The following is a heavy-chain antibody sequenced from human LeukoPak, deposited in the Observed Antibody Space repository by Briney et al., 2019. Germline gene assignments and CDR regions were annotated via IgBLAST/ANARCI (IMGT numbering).Heavy chain of an antibody. CDR1: GFSLSTSGMC. CDR3: ARQYCSGGSCYLDY. V-gene: IGHV2-70*01. Sequence: SGPALVKPTQTLTLTCTFSGFSLSTSGMCVGWIRQPPGKALEWLALIDWDDDKYYSTSLKTRLTISKDTSKNQVVLTMTNMDPVDTATYYCARQYCSGGSCYLDYWGQGTLVTVSS. D-gene: IGHD2-15*01. CDR2: IDWDDDK. J-gene: IGHJ4*02.